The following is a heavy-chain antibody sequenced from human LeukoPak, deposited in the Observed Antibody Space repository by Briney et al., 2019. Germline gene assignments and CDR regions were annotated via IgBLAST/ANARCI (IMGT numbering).Heavy chain of an antibody. V-gene: IGHV3-7*01. D-gene: IGHD6-19*01. J-gene: IGHJ4*02. CDR2: IKEDGSEK. CDR3: VVAAPRGFDY. Sequence: GGSLRLSCAASGFTFSSYWMNWVRQAPGKGLEWVANIKEDGSEKYYVDSEKGRFTISRDNAKNSLYLQMNSLRAEDTAVYYCVVAAPRGFDYWGQGTLVTVSS. CDR1: GFTFSSYW.